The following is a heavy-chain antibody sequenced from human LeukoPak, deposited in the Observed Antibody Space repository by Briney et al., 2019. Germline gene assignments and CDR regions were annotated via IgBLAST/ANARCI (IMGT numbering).Heavy chain of an antibody. Sequence: GGSLRLSCAASGFTFSTYWMSWVRQAPGKGLEWVANINHDGNEKNYVDSVKGRFTISRDNSKNTLYLRMNSLRADDTAVYYCAKFSKYSRNWPPGVAYWGQGTLVTVSS. CDR2: INHDGNEK. D-gene: IGHD1-26*01. V-gene: IGHV3-7*01. CDR3: AKFSKYSRNWPPGVAY. CDR1: GFTFSTYW. J-gene: IGHJ4*02.